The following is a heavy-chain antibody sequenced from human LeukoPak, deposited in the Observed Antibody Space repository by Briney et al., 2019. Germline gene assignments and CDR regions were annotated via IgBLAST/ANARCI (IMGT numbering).Heavy chain of an antibody. J-gene: IGHJ4*02. CDR2: ISGSGGST. Sequence: GGSLRPSCAASGFTFSSYAMSWVRQAPGKGLEWVSAISGSGGSTYYADSVKARFTISRDNSKNTLYLQMNSLRAEDTAVYYCAERYCSSTSCGGYYYDSSGSWDYWGQGTLVTVSS. CDR1: GFTFSSYA. D-gene: IGHD2-2*01. CDR3: AERYCSSTSCGGYYYDSSGSWDY. V-gene: IGHV3-23*01.